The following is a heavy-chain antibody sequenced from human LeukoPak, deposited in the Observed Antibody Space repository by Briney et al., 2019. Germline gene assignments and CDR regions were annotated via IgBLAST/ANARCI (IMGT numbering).Heavy chain of an antibody. Sequence: GGSLRLSCAASGFTVSSNYMSWVRQAPGKGLEWVSVIYSGGSTYYADSVKGRFTISRDNPKNTLYLQMNSLRAEDTAVYYCARDFSGAGYMDVWGKGTTVTVSS. CDR3: ARDFSGAGYMDV. CDR1: GFTVSSNY. V-gene: IGHV3-66*02. CDR2: IYSGGST. J-gene: IGHJ6*03. D-gene: IGHD1-14*01.